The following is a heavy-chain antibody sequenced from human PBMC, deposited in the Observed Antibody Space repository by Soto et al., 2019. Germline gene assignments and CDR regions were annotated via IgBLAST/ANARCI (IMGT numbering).Heavy chain of an antibody. CDR2: INPNSGGT. CDR3: ARAFTVIAARPDWFDP. D-gene: IGHD6-6*01. CDR1: GYTFTGYY. Sequence: ASVKVSCKASGYTFTGYYMHWVRQAPGQGLEWMGWINPNSGGTDYAQKFQGRVTMTRDTSISTAYMELSRLRSDDTAVYYCARAFTVIAARPDWFDPWGQGTLVTVSS. J-gene: IGHJ5*02. V-gene: IGHV1-2*02.